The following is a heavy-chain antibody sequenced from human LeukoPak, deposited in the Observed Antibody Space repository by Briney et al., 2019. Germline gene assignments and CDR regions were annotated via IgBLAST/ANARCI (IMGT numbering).Heavy chain of an antibody. D-gene: IGHD3-3*01. CDR3: ARDNEGRTPNSFGEITIFGVPYYGMDV. CDR2: ISAYNGNT. V-gene: IGHV1-18*01. CDR1: GYTFTSYG. Sequence: GASVKVSCKASGYTFTSYGISWVRQAPGQGLEWMGWISAYNGNTNYAQKLQGRVTMTTDTSTSTAYMELRSLRSDDTAVYYCARDNEGRTPNSFGEITIFGVPYYGMDVWGQGTTVTVSS. J-gene: IGHJ6*02.